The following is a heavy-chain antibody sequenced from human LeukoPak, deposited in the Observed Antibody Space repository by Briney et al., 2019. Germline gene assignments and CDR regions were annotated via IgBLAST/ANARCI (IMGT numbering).Heavy chain of an antibody. CDR1: GFTFSSYS. CDR3: AREGYCSSTSCYEGAFDI. Sequence: PGGSLRLSCAASGFTFSSYSMNWVRQAPGKGLEWVSYTSSSSSTIYYADSVKGRSTISRDNAKNSLYLQMNSLRAEDTAVYYCAREGYCSSTSCYEGAFDIWGQGTMVTVSS. V-gene: IGHV3-48*01. CDR2: TSSSSSTI. D-gene: IGHD2-2*01. J-gene: IGHJ3*02.